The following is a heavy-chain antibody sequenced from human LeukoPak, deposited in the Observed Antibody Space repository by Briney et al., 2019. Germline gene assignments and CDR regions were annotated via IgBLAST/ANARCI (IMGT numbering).Heavy chain of an antibody. CDR3: ARVLGDYSFGAFDI. Sequence: SVKVSCKASGGTFSSYAISWVRQAPGQGLEWMGGIIPIFGTANYAQKFQGRVTITADESTGTAYMELSSLRSEDTAVYYCARVLGDYSFGAFDIWGQGTMVTVSS. CDR2: IIPIFGTA. V-gene: IGHV1-69*13. CDR1: GGTFSSYA. D-gene: IGHD4-17*01. J-gene: IGHJ3*02.